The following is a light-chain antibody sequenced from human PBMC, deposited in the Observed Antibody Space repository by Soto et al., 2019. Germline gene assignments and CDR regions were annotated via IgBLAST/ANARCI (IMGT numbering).Light chain of an antibody. J-gene: IGKJ1*01. Sequence: DIQMTQSPSTLSASVGDRVTITCRASQSISSWLAWYQQKPGKAPKLLIYDASSLESGVPSRFSGSGSGTEFTLTISSLQPDDFATYYCQQSYSTPTWTFGQGTKVDIK. CDR1: QSISSW. CDR2: DAS. V-gene: IGKV1-5*01. CDR3: QQSYSTPTWT.